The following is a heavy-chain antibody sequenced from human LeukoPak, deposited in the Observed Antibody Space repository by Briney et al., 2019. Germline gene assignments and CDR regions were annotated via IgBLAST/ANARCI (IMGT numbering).Heavy chain of an antibody. J-gene: IGHJ4*02. CDR3: ARGRYDSSGSWYFDY. CDR2: LYSGGNT. Sequence: PGGSLRLSCAASGFTVSNNYMNRVRQDPGERLGWVSILYSGGNTYYAVSVKGRFTISRDNSKNTLYLQMNSLRAEDTGVYYCARGRYDSSGSWYFDYWGQGTLVTVSS. D-gene: IGHD3-22*01. V-gene: IGHV3-53*01. CDR1: GFTVSNNY.